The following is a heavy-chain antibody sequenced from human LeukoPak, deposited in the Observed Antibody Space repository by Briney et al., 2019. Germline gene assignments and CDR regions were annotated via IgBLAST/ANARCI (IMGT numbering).Heavy chain of an antibody. V-gene: IGHV1-69*05. Sequence: ASVKVSYKASGGTFSSYALSWVRQAPGQGLEWTGRIIPIFGTANYAQKFQGRVTITTDEATSTGYMELSSLRSEDTAVYYCARDRDLVLAAAANHNWFDPWGQGTLVTVSS. CDR3: ARDRDLVLAAAANHNWFDP. J-gene: IGHJ5*02. D-gene: IGHD6-13*01. CDR2: IIPIFGTA. CDR1: GGTFSSYA.